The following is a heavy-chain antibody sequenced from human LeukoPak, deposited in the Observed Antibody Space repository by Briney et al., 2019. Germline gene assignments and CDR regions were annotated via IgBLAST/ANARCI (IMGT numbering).Heavy chain of an antibody. V-gene: IGHV3-30*15. CDR3: AREQSGDGWSGFDY. CDR1: GFTFRSYA. Sequence: GGSLRLSCAASGFTFRSYAMHWVRQAPGKGLEWVAVVSDDGSRQHYADFLEGRITISRDNSKNTVSLQMSSLRTEDTAVYFCAREQSGDGWSGFDYWGQGTLVTVSS. D-gene: IGHD6-19*01. J-gene: IGHJ4*02. CDR2: VSDDGSRQ.